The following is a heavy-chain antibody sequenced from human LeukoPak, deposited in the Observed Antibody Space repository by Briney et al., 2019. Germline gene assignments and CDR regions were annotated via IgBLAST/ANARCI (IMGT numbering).Heavy chain of an antibody. D-gene: IGHD3-22*01. CDR3: ARDTGMGYYDSSGYYYGLLDY. V-gene: IGHV4-34*01. Sequence: PSETLSLTCALYGGSLSGYYWRWIRQPPGKGLEGMGETNHSGSTNYNPPLKSRVTIAVDTSKNQFSLKLSSVTAADTAVYYCARDTGMGYYDSSGYYYGLLDYWGQGTLVTVSS. J-gene: IGHJ4*02. CDR2: TNHSGST. CDR1: GGSLSGYY.